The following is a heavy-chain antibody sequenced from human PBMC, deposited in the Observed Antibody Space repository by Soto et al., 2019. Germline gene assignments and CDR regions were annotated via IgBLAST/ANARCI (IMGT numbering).Heavy chain of an antibody. CDR1: GFTFSSYG. D-gene: IGHD6-6*01. CDR3: AKRLGYSSSFGMDV. CDR2: ISYDGSNK. V-gene: IGHV3-30*18. Sequence: PVGSLRLSCAASGFTFSSYGMHWVRQAPGKGLKWVAVISYDGSNKYYADSVKGRFTISRDNSKNTLYLQMNSLRAEDTAVYYCAKRLGYSSSFGMDVWGQGTTVTVSS. J-gene: IGHJ6*02.